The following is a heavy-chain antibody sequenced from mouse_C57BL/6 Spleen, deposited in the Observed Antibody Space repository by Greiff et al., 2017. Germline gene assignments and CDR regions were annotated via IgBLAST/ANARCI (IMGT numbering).Heavy chain of an antibody. Sequence: QVQLQQSGAELVKPGASVKVSCKASGYTFTSYWMHWVKQRPGQGLEWIGRIHPSDSDTNYNQKFQGKATLTVDKSSSTAYVQLSSLTSEDSAVXYCAIRGYYTGYAMDYWGQGTSVTVSS. J-gene: IGHJ4*01. V-gene: IGHV1-74*01. CDR1: GYTFTSYW. CDR2: IHPSDSDT. CDR3: AIRGYYTGYAMDY. D-gene: IGHD1-1*01.